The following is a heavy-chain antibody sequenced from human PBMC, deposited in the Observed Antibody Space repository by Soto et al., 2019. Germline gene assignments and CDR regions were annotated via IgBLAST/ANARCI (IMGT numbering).Heavy chain of an antibody. CDR3: VRLMTTVTTHYYYGRDV. J-gene: IGHJ6*02. Sequence: PSETLSLTCTLSGGSISSYYWSWIRQPPGKGLEWIGYIYYSGSTNYNPSLKSRVTISVDTSKNQFSLKLSSVTAADTAVYYCVRLMTTVTTHYYYGRDVGGQGTTVT. V-gene: IGHV4-59*01. CDR2: IYYSGST. D-gene: IGHD4-4*01. CDR1: GGSISSYY.